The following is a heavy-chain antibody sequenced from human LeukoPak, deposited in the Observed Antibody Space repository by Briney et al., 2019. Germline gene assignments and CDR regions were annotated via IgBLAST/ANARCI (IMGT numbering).Heavy chain of an antibody. Sequence: GESLKISCKSSGYSFTSYWIAWVRQMPGKGLEWMGIIYPGGSDTRYGPSFQGQVTISADKSVSTAYLQWSNLKTSDTAMYYCARVSRYSGYEGDAFDIWGQGTMVTVSS. J-gene: IGHJ3*02. CDR2: IYPGGSDT. D-gene: IGHD5-12*01. CDR1: GYSFTSYW. V-gene: IGHV5-51*01. CDR3: ARVSRYSGYEGDAFDI.